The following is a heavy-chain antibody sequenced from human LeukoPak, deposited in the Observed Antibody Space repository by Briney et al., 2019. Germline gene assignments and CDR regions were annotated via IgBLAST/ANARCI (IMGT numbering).Heavy chain of an antibody. CDR1: GFTFSSYA. Sequence: GGSLRLSCAASGFTFSSYAMYWVRQAPGKGLEWVSAIGGSGGSTYYADSVRGRFTISRDNSKNTLYLQMNSLRAEDTAVYYCAKAGIGGSSLYYFDYWGQGTLVTVSS. CDR3: AKAGIGGSSLYYFDY. D-gene: IGHD6-6*01. J-gene: IGHJ4*02. V-gene: IGHV3-23*01. CDR2: IGGSGGST.